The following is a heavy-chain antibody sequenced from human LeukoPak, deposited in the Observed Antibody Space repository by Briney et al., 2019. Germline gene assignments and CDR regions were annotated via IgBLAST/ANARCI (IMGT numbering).Heavy chain of an antibody. CDR3: ARVRGYCSSTICYRYYFDY. CDR1: GYSISSGYY. Sequence: SETLSLTCTVSGYSISSGYYWGWIRQPPGKGLEWIGTIYHSGSTYYNPSLKSRVTISVNTSKNQFSLKLTSVTAADTAVYYCARVRGYCSSTICYRYYFDYWGQGTLVTVSS. J-gene: IGHJ4*02. V-gene: IGHV4-38-2*02. D-gene: IGHD2-2*01. CDR2: IYHSGST.